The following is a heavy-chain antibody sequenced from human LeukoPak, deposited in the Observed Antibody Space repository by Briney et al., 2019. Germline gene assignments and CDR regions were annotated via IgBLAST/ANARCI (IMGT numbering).Heavy chain of an antibody. D-gene: IGHD6-19*01. V-gene: IGHV3-66*02. CDR2: IYRGGST. CDR3: ARGGSSGPMDY. Sequence: PGGSLRLSCAASGFTVSSNYMSWVRQAPGKGLEGVSVIYRGGSTYYADSVKGRFTISRDNSKNTLYLQMNSLRAEDTAVYYCARGGSSGPMDYWGQGTLVTVSS. CDR1: GFTVSSNY. J-gene: IGHJ4*02.